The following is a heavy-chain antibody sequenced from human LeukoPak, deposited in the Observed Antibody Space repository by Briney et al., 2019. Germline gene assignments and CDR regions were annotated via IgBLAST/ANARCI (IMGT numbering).Heavy chain of an antibody. CDR3: ARLKDWYDNGSDKWFDP. J-gene: IGHJ5*02. CDR1: GFTFSSYA. V-gene: IGHV4-39*01. CDR2: ISSDGNT. Sequence: GSLRLSCAASGFTFSSYAMSWVRQPPGKGLEWIGSISSDGNTHYNTSLKSRVTMSVDTSKNQFSLKLTSVTAADTAVYFCARLKDWYDNGSDKWFDPWGQGTLVTVSS. D-gene: IGHD3/OR15-3a*01.